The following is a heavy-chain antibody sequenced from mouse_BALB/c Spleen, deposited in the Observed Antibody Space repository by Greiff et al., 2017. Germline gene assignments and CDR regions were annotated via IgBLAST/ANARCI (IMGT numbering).Heavy chain of an antibody. D-gene: IGHD4-1*01. CDR2: ISSGGGNT. J-gene: IGHJ3*01. CDR3: ARYGWDGGFAY. Sequence: EVQGVESGGGLVKPGGSLKLSCAASGFTFSSYTMSWVRQTPEKRLEWVATISSGGGNTYYPDSVKGRFTISRDNAKNNLYLQMSSLRSEDTALYYCARYGWDGGFAYWGQGTLVTVSA. V-gene: IGHV5-9*03. CDR1: GFTFSSYT.